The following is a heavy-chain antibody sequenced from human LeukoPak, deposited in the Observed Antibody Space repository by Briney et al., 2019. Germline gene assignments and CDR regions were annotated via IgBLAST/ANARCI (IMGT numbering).Heavy chain of an antibody. CDR1: GYTFTSYG. CDR2: ISAYNGIT. J-gene: IGHJ4*02. CDR3: ARDQLFPVLRFLEWYPLDY. Sequence: GASVKVSCKASGYTFTSYGISWVRQAPGQGLEWMGWISAYNGITNYAQKLQGRVTMTTDTSTSTAYMELRSLRSDDTAVYYCARDQLFPVLRFLEWYPLDYWGQGTLVTVSS. V-gene: IGHV1-18*01. D-gene: IGHD3-3*01.